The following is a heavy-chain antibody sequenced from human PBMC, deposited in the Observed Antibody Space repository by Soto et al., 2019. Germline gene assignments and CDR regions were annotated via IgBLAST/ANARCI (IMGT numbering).Heavy chain of an antibody. CDR2: IYYSGST. CDR1: GGSISSSSYY. Sequence: PSETLSLTWTVSGGSISSSSYYWGWIRQPPGKGLEWIGSIYYSGSTYYNPSLKSRVTISVDTSKNQFSLKLSSVTAADTAVYYCASQQLVHYYYGMDVWGQGTTVTVSS. V-gene: IGHV4-39*01. J-gene: IGHJ6*02. D-gene: IGHD6-13*01. CDR3: ASQQLVHYYYGMDV.